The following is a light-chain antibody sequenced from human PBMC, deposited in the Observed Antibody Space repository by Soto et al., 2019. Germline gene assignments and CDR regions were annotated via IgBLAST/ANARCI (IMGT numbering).Light chain of an antibody. CDR1: QSVSTN. Sequence: EIVMTQSPATLSVSPGERATLSCRASQSVSTNLAWYQQKPGQPPRLLIYCASTRATGIPARFSGSGSGTEFTLTISSLQSEDFAVYYCQQDHNWPLTFGPGTKVDIK. CDR3: QQDHNWPLT. J-gene: IGKJ3*01. V-gene: IGKV3-15*01. CDR2: CAS.